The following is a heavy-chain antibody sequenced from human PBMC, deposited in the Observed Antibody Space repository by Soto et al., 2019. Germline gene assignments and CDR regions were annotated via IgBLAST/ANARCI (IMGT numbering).Heavy chain of an antibody. J-gene: IGHJ4*02. V-gene: IGHV3-74*01. D-gene: IGHD4-4*01. CDR2: ISPDGSST. CDR1: GFTFSSTF. Sequence: GGSLRLSCAASGFTFSSTFMDWVRQAPGKGLVWVSRISPDGSSTSYADSVKGRFTISRDNAKNTLYLQMNSLRAEDTAVYYCARADAVTASDYWGRGTLVTVSS. CDR3: ARADAVTASDY.